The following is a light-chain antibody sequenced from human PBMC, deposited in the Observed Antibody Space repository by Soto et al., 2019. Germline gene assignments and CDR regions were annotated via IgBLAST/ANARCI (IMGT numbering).Light chain of an antibody. J-gene: IGKJ1*01. CDR3: QQYNSYWT. V-gene: IGKV1-5*01. CDR2: DAS. Sequence: DIRMTQSPSTLSVSVGDRVTITCRASQRSSSWLAWYQQKSGKAHHLLIYDASSLESGVPSRFSGSRSGTVFTLTLSFLQPDYFATYYCQQYNSYWTFGQGTNVEIK. CDR1: QRSSSW.